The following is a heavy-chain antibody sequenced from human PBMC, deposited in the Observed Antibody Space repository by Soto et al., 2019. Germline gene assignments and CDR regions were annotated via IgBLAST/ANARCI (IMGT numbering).Heavy chain of an antibody. Sequence: SETLSLTCTVSGGSISSGGYYWSWIRQHPGKGLEWIGYIYYSGSTYYNPSLKSRVTISVDTSKNQFSLKLSSVTAADTAVYYCAREWGGVATITGNWFDPWGQGTLVTVSS. J-gene: IGHJ5*02. CDR1: GGSISSGGYY. D-gene: IGHD5-12*01. CDR2: IYYSGST. V-gene: IGHV4-31*03. CDR3: AREWGGVATITGNWFDP.